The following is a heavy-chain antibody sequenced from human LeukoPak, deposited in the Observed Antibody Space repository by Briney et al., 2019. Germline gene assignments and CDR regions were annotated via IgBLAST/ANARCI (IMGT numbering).Heavy chain of an antibody. Sequence: SETLSLTCTVSGGSISSYYWSWIRQPPGKGLEWIGYIYYSGSTNYNPSLKSRVTISVDTSKNQFSLKLSSVTAADTAVYYCARAFDRLRFWDAFDIWGQGTMVTVSS. CDR1: GGSISSYY. D-gene: IGHD3-9*01. J-gene: IGHJ3*02. V-gene: IGHV4-59*01. CDR2: IYYSGST. CDR3: ARAFDRLRFWDAFDI.